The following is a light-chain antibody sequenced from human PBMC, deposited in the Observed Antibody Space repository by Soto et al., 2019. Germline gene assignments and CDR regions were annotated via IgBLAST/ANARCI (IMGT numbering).Light chain of an antibody. J-gene: IGKJ1*01. CDR1: QSVGSN. CDR3: QQYNDWRT. Sequence: EIVMTQSPGTLSVSPGERATLSCRASQSVGSNLAWYRQRPGQAPSLLIYGASTRATGIPARFSGSGSGTEFTLTISSLQSEDFAVYYCQQYNDWRTFGQGTKVEI. CDR2: GAS. V-gene: IGKV3-15*01.